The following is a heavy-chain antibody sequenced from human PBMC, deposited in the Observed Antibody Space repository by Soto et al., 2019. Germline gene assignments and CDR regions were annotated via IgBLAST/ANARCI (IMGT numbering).Heavy chain of an antibody. J-gene: IGHJ6*02. Sequence: TLSLTCAVYGGSFSGYYWSWIRQPPGKGLEWIGEINHSGSTNYNPSLKSRVTISVDTSKNQFSLKLSSVTAADTAVYYCARGRCSSTSCSNYGMDVWGQGTTVTVSS. D-gene: IGHD2-2*01. CDR1: GGSFSGYY. CDR3: ARGRCSSTSCSNYGMDV. CDR2: INHSGST. V-gene: IGHV4-34*01.